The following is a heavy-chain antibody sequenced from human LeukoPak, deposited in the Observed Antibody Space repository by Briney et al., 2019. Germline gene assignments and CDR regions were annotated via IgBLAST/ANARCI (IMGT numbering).Heavy chain of an antibody. J-gene: IGHJ6*02. V-gene: IGHV3-30*18. CDR1: GFTFSSYG. CDR3: AKDRRIVVVVAATPFHYYGMDV. CDR2: ISYDGSNK. D-gene: IGHD2-15*01. Sequence: GGSLRLSCAASGFTFSSYGMHWVRQAPGKGLEWVAVISYDGSNKYYADSVKGRFTISRDNSKNTLYLQMNSLRAEDTAVYYCAKDRRIVVVVAATPFHYYGMDVWGQGTTVTVSS.